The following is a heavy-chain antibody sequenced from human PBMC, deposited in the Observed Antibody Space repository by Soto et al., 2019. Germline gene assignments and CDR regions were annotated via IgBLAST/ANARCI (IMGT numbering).Heavy chain of an antibody. Sequence: QVQLVQSGAEVKKPGASVKVSCKASGYTFTSYDIDWVRQATGQGLEWMGWMNPNSGNTGYAQKFQGRVTMTRNTXXXTAYXXXSSLRSEDTAVYYCARERAHYGMDVWGQGTTVTVSS. CDR2: MNPNSGNT. D-gene: IGHD6-25*01. V-gene: IGHV1-8*01. CDR1: GYTFTSYD. J-gene: IGHJ6*02. CDR3: ARERAHYGMDV.